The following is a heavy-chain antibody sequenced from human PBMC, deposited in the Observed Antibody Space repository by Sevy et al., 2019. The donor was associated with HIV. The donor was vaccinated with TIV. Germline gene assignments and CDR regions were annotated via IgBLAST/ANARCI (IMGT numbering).Heavy chain of an antibody. D-gene: IGHD3-3*01. CDR2: INPNSGVT. V-gene: IGHV1-2*06. CDR3: VREDINAPRTLLSFDI. J-gene: IGHJ3*02. CDR1: GYIFSDYN. Sequence: ASVKVSCKTTGYIFSDYNMHWVRQAPGQGLEWMALINPNSGVTIYAHNFRGRVSVTRDTSMSTAYKELSGLTSDETAVYYCVREDINAPRTLLSFDIWGQGTMVTVSS.